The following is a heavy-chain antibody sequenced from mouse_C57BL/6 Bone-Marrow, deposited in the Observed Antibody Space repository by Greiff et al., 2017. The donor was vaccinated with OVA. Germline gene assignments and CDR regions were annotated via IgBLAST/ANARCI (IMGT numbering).Heavy chain of an antibody. J-gene: IGHJ2*01. CDR2: IDPSDSYT. Sequence: VQLQQPGAELVKPGASVKLSCKASGYTFTSYWMQWVKQRPGQGLEWIGEIDPSDSYTNYNQKFKGKATLTVDTSSSTAYMQLSSLTSEDSAVYYCFNWVYFDYWGQGTTLTVSS. CDR3: FNWVYFDY. V-gene: IGHV1-50*01. CDR1: GYTFTSYW. D-gene: IGHD4-1*01.